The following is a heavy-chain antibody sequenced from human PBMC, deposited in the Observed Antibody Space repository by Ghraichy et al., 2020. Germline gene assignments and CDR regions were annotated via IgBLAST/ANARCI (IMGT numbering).Heavy chain of an antibody. V-gene: IGHV1-2*02. CDR1: GDTFTGYY. J-gene: IGHJ5*02. CDR2: INSNSGGT. CDR3: ALAVAGTRYVSS. D-gene: IGHD6-19*01. Sequence: ASVKVSCKASGDTFTGYYIHWMRQAPGQGLEWMGWINSNSGGTKYTQKFQGRVTVTRDTSISTAYMELSRLTSDDTAVYYCALAVAGTRYVSSWGQGTLVTVSS.